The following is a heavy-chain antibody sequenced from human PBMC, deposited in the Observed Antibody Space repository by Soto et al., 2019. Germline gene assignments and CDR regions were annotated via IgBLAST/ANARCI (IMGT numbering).Heavy chain of an antibody. Sequence: EVQLLESGGGLVQPGGSLRLSCAASGFTFRSSTMSWVRQAPGKGLEWVSSINSNGGTTYYADSVKGRFTISRDNSKNTVSLQMNSLRAEDTALYYCAKGGGPFDPWGQGTLVTVSS. CDR3: AKGGGPFDP. CDR1: GFTFRSST. CDR2: INSNGGTT. J-gene: IGHJ5*02. V-gene: IGHV3-23*01.